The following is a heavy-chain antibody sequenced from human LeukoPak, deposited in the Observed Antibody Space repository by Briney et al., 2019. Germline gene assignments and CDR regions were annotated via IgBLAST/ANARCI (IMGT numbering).Heavy chain of an antibody. J-gene: IGHJ6*02. V-gene: IGHV3-7*01. Sequence: GGSLRLSCGASGFTFSSHWMSWVRQTPGKGLEWVANIRYDGNEKLFVDSVKGRFTISRDNARNSLYLQMDSLRAEDTAVYYCARHTRIVVDGTECQPMDVWGQGTTVTVSS. CDR3: ARHTRIVVDGTECQPMDV. D-gene: IGHD6-19*01. CDR1: GFTFSSHW. CDR2: IRYDGNEK.